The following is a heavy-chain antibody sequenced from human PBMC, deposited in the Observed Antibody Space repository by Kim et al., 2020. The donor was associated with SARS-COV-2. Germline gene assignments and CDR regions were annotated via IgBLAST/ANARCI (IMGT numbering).Heavy chain of an antibody. V-gene: IGHV1-8*01. Sequence: ASVKVSCKASGYTFTSYDINWVRQATGQGLEWMGWMNPNSGNTGYAQKFQGRVTMTRNTSISTAYMELSSLRSEDTAVYYCARARFMITFGGVIVRRAFDIWGQGTMVTVSS. CDR2: MNPNSGNT. CDR1: GYTFTSYD. J-gene: IGHJ3*02. D-gene: IGHD3-16*02. CDR3: ARARFMITFGGVIVRRAFDI.